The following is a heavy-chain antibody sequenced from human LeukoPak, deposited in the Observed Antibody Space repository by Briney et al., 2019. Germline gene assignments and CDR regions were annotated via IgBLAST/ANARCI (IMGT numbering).Heavy chain of an antibody. CDR2: IHSSVTT. Sequence: GGSLRLSCAASGFTFASYAMSWVRQAPGKGLEWVSSIHSSVTTYYADSVKGRFTISRDNSRNTLYLQMNSLRGEDTAVYYCAKLGLKLGEDYWGRGALVTVSS. CDR3: AKLGLKLGEDY. CDR1: GFTFASYA. D-gene: IGHD3-16*01. J-gene: IGHJ4*02. V-gene: IGHV3-23*01.